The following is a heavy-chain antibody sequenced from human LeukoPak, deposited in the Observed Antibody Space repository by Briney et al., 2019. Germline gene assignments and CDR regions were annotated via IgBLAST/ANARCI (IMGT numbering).Heavy chain of an antibody. Sequence: SETLSLTCTVSGDSISSSSYFWAWIRQSPGKGLEWIGAINYSGTTYYTPSLKSRVTMSVDTSRNRFSLRLSSVTAADTAVYYCARETVPGFWRNWGQGTLVAASS. V-gene: IGHV4-39*07. D-gene: IGHD2-2*03. CDR3: ARETVPGFWRN. J-gene: IGHJ4*02. CDR1: GDSISSSSYF. CDR2: INYSGTT.